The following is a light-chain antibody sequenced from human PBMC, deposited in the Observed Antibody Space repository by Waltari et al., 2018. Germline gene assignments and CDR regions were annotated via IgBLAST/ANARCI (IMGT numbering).Light chain of an antibody. V-gene: IGKV3-15*01. CDR1: KSVSDN. CDR2: CAS. J-gene: IGKJ1*01. Sequence: IVMTQSPVTLSVSPGERATLSCRASKSVSDNLAWYQQKPGQATRPLIYCASTRATGIPARYSGSGSGTEFTLTISSIQSQDFAIYYCQQYNNGWTFGQGTKVDI. CDR3: QQYNNGWT.